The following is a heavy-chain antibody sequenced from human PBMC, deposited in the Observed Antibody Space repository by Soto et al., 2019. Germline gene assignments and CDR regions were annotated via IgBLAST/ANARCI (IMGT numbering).Heavy chain of an antibody. CDR2: VDSDGSGT. J-gene: IGHJ4*02. V-gene: IGHV3-74*01. Sequence: EVQLVESGGGSVQPGGSLRLSCVASGITFSGYWMHWVRQVPGKGLVWVARVDSDGSGTSYADSVKGRFTISRDNAKNTLYPQTNSLRVEDTAVYYCATVFEHWGQGIPVTVSS. CDR1: GITFSGYW. CDR3: ATVFEH.